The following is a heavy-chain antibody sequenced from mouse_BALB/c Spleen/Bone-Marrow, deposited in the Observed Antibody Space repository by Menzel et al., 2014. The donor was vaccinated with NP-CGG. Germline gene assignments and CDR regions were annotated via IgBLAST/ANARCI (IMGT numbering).Heavy chain of an antibody. Sequence: QVQLKESGPGLVAPSQSLSITCTVSGFSLTSYGVHWVRQPPGKGLEWLGVIWADGSTNYNSALMSRLSISKDNSKGQVFLKMNSLQTDDTAMYYCARDYDYVSWFAYWGQGTLVTVSA. CDR2: IWADGST. J-gene: IGHJ3*01. CDR1: GFSLTSYG. D-gene: IGHD2-4*01. CDR3: ARDYDYVSWFAY. V-gene: IGHV2-9*02.